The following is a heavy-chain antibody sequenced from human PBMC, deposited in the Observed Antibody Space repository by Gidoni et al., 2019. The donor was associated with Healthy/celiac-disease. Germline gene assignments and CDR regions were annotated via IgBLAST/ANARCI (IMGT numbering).Heavy chain of an antibody. CDR2: IYWDDDK. Sequence: QITLKESGPTLVKPTQTLTLTCTFSGFSLSTSGAGVGWIRQPPGKALEWLALIYWDDDKRHSPSLKSRLTITKDTSKNQVVLTMTNMDPVDTATYYCAHRLRPIRPQQLARPSGGFDYWGQGTLVTVSS. J-gene: IGHJ4*02. CDR3: AHRLRPIRPQQLARPSGGFDY. CDR1: GFSLSTSGAG. D-gene: IGHD6-13*01. V-gene: IGHV2-5*02.